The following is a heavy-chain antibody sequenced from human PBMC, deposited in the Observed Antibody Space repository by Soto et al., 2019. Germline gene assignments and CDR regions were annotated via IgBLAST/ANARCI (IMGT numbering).Heavy chain of an antibody. D-gene: IGHD2-2*01. CDR1: GGSFSGYY. Sequence: SETLSLTCAVHGGSFSGYYWRWIRQPPGEGLEWIGEINHSGSTNYNPSLKSRVTISVDTSKNQFSLKLSSVTAADTAVYYCARGYCSSTSCHRGNYYGMDVWGQGTTVTVSS. CDR2: INHSGST. V-gene: IGHV4-34*01. J-gene: IGHJ6*02. CDR3: ARGYCSSTSCHRGNYYGMDV.